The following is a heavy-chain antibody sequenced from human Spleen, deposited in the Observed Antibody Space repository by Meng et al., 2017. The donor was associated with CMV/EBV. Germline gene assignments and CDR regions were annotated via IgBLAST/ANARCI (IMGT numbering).Heavy chain of an antibody. V-gene: IGHV1-2*02. CDR3: ARGGKLDI. Sequence: ASVKVSCKASGYIFTDNYIHWVRQAPGQGLEWMGWINPDSGATYYVEKFQGRVPMTSDTSITTAFLELTRLRSDETAVYYCARGGKLDIWGQGTMVTVSS. CDR2: INPDSGAT. J-gene: IGHJ3*02. CDR1: GYIFTDNY.